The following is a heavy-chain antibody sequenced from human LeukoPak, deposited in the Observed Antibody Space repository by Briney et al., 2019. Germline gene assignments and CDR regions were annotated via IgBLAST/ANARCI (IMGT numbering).Heavy chain of an antibody. CDR1: GFTFSSYA. V-gene: IGHV3-23*01. CDR3: ARGSPSMVRGVTVYYFDY. Sequence: GGSLRLSCEASGFTFSSYAMSWVRQAPGKGLEWVSGISGSGDTTYYADSVKGRYTISRDNSKNTLYLQMNSLRAEDTAVYYCARGSPSMVRGVTVYYFDYWGQGTLVTVSS. CDR2: ISGSGDTT. D-gene: IGHD3-10*01. J-gene: IGHJ4*02.